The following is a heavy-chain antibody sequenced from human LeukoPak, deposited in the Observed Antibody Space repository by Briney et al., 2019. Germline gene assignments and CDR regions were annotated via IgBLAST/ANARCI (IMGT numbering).Heavy chain of an antibody. CDR2: INSDGSST. CDR3: ASWEVPAVMPQDY. V-gene: IGHV3-74*01. J-gene: IGHJ4*02. Sequence: PGGSLRLSCAASGFTFSSYWMHWVRQAPGKGLVWVSRINSDGSSTSYADSVKGRFTISRDNAKNTLYLQMNSLRAEDTAVYYCASWEVPAVMPQDYWGQGTLVTDSS. D-gene: IGHD2-2*01. CDR1: GFTFSSYW.